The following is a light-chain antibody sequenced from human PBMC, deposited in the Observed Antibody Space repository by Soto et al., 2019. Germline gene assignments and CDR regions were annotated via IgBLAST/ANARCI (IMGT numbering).Light chain of an antibody. CDR1: QSVSSSY. Sequence: EIVLTQSPGTLSLSPGERATLSCRASQSVSSSYLAWYQQKPDQAPRLLIYGASSRSTGIPDRFSGSGSGTDFTLTISRLEPEDFEVYYCQQYGSSPYTFGQGTKLEIK. J-gene: IGKJ2*01. CDR3: QQYGSSPYT. V-gene: IGKV3-20*01. CDR2: GAS.